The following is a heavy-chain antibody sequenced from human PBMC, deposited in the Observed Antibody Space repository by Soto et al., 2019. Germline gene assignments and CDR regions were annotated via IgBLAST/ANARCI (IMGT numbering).Heavy chain of an antibody. Sequence: PETLSLTYAVSGGSIRRYYCMWMRQPPGKGLDSIGYLYYGRSANYNPSLKSRVTLSVDTSTNQCSLTLSSMTAADTAVYYCALRSMAVVPEYWGQVTLVSVS. V-gene: IGHV4-59*01. J-gene: IGHJ4*02. D-gene: IGHD3-22*01. CDR2: LYYGRSA. CDR3: ALRSMAVVPEY. CDR1: GGSIRRYY.